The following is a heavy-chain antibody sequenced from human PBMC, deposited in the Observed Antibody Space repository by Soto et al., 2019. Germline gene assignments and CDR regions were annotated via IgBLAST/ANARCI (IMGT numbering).Heavy chain of an antibody. V-gene: IGHV3-11*01. CDR1: GFTFSDYY. CDR2: ISSSGSTI. D-gene: IGHD2-21*01. CDR3: ARVVGPGYYYFYGLDV. Sequence: GGSLRLSCAASGFTFSDYYMSWIRQAPGKGLEWVSYISSSGSTIYYADSVKGRFTISRDNAKNSLYLQMNSLRAEDTALYYCARVVGPGYYYFYGLDVWGPGTTVTVSS. J-gene: IGHJ6*02.